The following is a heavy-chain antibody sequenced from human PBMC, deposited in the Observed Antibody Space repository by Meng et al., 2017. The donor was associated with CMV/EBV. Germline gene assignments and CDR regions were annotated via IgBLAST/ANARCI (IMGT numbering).Heavy chain of an antibody. CDR3: ARDGGYSGYERSWGMDV. CDR1: GLTLTSYA. V-gene: IGHV3-30-3*01. D-gene: IGHD5-12*01. CDR2: ISSVGINT. J-gene: IGHJ6*02. Sequence: SLTLSCAASGLTLTSYAMHCVRQAPGQGMEWVAVISSVGINTYYADSVKGRFTISRDNSKNTLYLQMNSLGAADTAVYYCARDGGYSGYERSWGMDVWGQGTTVTVSS.